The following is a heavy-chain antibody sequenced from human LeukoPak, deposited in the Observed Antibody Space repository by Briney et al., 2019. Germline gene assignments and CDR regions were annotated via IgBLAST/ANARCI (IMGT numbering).Heavy chain of an antibody. CDR1: GFTFDDYA. Sequence: GGSLRLSCAASGFTFDDYAMHWVRQAPGEGLEWVSGISWNSGSIGYADSVKGRFTISRDNAKNSLYLQMNSLRAEDTALYYCAKDTGSGYDLGVDYWGQGTLVTVSS. J-gene: IGHJ4*02. V-gene: IGHV3-9*01. CDR3: AKDTGSGYDLGVDY. CDR2: ISWNSGSI. D-gene: IGHD5-12*01.